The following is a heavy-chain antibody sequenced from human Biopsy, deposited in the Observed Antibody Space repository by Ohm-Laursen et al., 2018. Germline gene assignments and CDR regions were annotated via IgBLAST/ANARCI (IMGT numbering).Heavy chain of an antibody. CDR3: ALQSVAQMKNFDY. V-gene: IGHV1-2*02. J-gene: IGHJ4*02. CDR1: GFSFTGYY. D-gene: IGHD6-19*01. CDR2: ISPKSGDT. Sequence: GASVKVSCKASGFSFTGYYIQWVRQAPGQGLEWMGWISPKSGDTNYAHKFQGNITMTRDTSMSTAYMEMSRLRCDDTAVYYCALQSVAQMKNFDYWGQGTLVTVSS.